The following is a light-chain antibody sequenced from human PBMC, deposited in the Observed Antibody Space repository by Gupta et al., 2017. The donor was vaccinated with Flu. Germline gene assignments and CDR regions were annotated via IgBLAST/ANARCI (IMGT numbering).Light chain of an antibody. Sequence: PSSLSASVGDRVTITCRASQSINMYLNWYQQKPGKAPKLLIYPASSLQSGVPSRFSDSGSATDFTLTISSLQPEDSATYYCQQTYSTPHSFGQGTKLEI. CDR2: PAS. CDR1: QSINMY. V-gene: IGKV1-39*01. J-gene: IGKJ2*03. CDR3: QQTYSTPHS.